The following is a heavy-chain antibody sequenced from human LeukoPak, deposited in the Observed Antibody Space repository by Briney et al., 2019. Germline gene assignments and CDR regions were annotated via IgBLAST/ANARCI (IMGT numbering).Heavy chain of an antibody. CDR1: GFTFSSYA. Sequence: PGGSLRLSRAASGFTFSSYAMSWVRQAPGKGLEWVSAISGSGGSTYYADSVKGRFTISRDNSKNTLYLQMNSLRAEDTAVYYCARDSYYYDSSGYYYGLDYWGQGTLVTVSS. D-gene: IGHD3-22*01. J-gene: IGHJ4*02. V-gene: IGHV3-23*01. CDR3: ARDSYYYDSSGYYYGLDY. CDR2: ISGSGGST.